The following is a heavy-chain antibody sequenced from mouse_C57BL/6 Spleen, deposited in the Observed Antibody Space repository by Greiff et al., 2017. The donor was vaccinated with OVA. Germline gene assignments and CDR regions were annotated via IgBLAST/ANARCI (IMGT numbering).Heavy chain of an antibody. CDR1: GFSLTSYG. CDR2: IWSDGST. CDR3: ARHEEGAAWFAY. J-gene: IGHJ3*01. Sequence: VQLQQSGPGLVAPSQSLSITCTVSGFSLTSYGVHWVRQPPGKGLEWLVVIWSDGSTTYNSALKSRLSISKDNSKSQVFLKMNSLQTDDTAMYYCARHEEGAAWFAYWGQGTLVTVSA. V-gene: IGHV2-6-1*01.